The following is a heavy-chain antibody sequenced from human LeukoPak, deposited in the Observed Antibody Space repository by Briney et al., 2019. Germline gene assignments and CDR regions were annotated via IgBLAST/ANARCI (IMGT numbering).Heavy chain of an antibody. D-gene: IGHD2-2*01. CDR3: ATSYRILPAASLDY. CDR2: ISSSSSYI. CDR1: GFTFSSYS. J-gene: IGHJ4*02. V-gene: IGHV3-21*06. Sequence: GGSLRLSCAASGFTFSSYSMNWVRQAPGKGLEWVSSISSSSSYIYYADSVKGRFTISRDNDKSSLYLQMTSLRAEDTAVYYCATSYRILPAASLDYWGQGTLVTVSS.